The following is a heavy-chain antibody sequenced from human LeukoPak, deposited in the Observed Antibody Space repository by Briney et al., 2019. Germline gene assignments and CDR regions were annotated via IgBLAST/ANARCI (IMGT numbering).Heavy chain of an antibody. D-gene: IGHD5-12*01. V-gene: IGHV4-4*07. CDR1: GGSISSYY. Sequence: PSETLSLTCTVSGGSISSYYWSWIRQRAGKGLEWIGRIYTSGSTDYNPSLKSRVTMSVDTSTNQFSLKLSSVTAADTAVYYCARIGSGYDYDYWGQGTLVTVSS. CDR2: IYTSGST. J-gene: IGHJ4*02. CDR3: ARIGSGYDYDY.